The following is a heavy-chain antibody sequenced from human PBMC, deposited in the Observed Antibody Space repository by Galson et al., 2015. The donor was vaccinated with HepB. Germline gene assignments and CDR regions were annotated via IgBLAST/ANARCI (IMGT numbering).Heavy chain of an antibody. CDR2: IYNGGRT. Sequence: PLRLSCADYGFTVPSHFMSRVRQAQGKGLERVSIIYNGGRTYSADSLEGRFTISRENSKSTLYLQMNSLRAEDTAVYYCAPCRGSWGSSFDYWSQGTLVTVSS. V-gene: IGHV3-66*01. J-gene: IGHJ4*02. D-gene: IGHD6-6*01. CDR1: GFTVPSHF. CDR3: APCRGSWGSSFDY.